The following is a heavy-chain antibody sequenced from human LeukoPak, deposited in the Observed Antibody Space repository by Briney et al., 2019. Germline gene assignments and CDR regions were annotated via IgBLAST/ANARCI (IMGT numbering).Heavy chain of an antibody. CDR1: GFTFSSYE. V-gene: IGHV3-66*01. Sequence: PGGSLRLSCAASGFTFSSYEMNWVRQAPGKGLEWVSVIYSAGSTYYSDSVKGRFTISRDNSKNTLYLQMNSLRAEDTAVYYCASGYDYVWGSFHYKGYFDYWGQGILVTVSS. D-gene: IGHD3-16*02. J-gene: IGHJ4*02. CDR2: IYSAGST. CDR3: ASGYDYVWGSFHYKGYFDY.